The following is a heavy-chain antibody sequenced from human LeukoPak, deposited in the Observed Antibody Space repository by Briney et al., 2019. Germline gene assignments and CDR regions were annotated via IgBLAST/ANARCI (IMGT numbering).Heavy chain of an antibody. J-gene: IGHJ6*03. CDR3: ARDCSSTSCSAAMDV. D-gene: IGHD2-2*01. CDR2: ISSSSSTI. V-gene: IGHV3-48*01. Sequence: GGSLSLSCAASGFPFSSYSMNWVRQAPGKGLVWVSYISSSSSTIYYADSVKGRFTISRDNAKNSLYLQMNSLRAEDTAVYYCARDCSSTSCSAAMDVWGKETPVTVSS. CDR1: GFPFSSYS.